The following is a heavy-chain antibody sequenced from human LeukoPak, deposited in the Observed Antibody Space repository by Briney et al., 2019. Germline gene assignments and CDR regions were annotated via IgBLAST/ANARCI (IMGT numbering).Heavy chain of an antibody. V-gene: IGHV3-21*01. Sequence: GGSLRLSCAASGFTFSSYSMNWVRQAPGKGLEWVSSISSSSSYIYYADSVKGRFTISRDNAKNSLYLQMNSLRAEDTAVYYCARDPYYYGSGRGAFDIRGQGTIVAVSS. CDR3: ARDPYYYGSGRGAFDI. D-gene: IGHD3-10*01. J-gene: IGHJ3*02. CDR2: ISSSSSYI. CDR1: GFTFSSYS.